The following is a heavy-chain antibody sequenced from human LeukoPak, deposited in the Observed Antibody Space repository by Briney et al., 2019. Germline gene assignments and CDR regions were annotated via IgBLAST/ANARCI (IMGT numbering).Heavy chain of an antibody. J-gene: IGHJ4*02. Sequence: PGGSLRLSCAASGFTFSDHYMDWVRQAPGKGLEWVGCSRNKANSYTTEYAASVKGRFTISRDDSKNSLYLQMNSLKTEDTAVYYCARRNSYYYYFDSWGQGTLVTVSS. CDR3: ARRNSYYYYFDS. CDR1: GFTFSDHY. CDR2: SRNKANSYTT. V-gene: IGHV3-72*01. D-gene: IGHD3-10*01.